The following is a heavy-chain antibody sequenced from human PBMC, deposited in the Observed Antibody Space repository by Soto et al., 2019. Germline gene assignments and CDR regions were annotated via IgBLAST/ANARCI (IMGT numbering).Heavy chain of an antibody. CDR2: IYYSGST. Sequence: ETLSLTCTVSGDSMSSYYWSWIRQPPGKGLEWIGYIYYSGSTTYNPSLRSRVTMSVDTSKNQFSLRLSSVTAADTAVYYCARAKSNYQTFDHWGQGSQVTVSS. V-gene: IGHV4-59*01. D-gene: IGHD4-4*01. CDR1: GDSMSSYY. J-gene: IGHJ4*02. CDR3: ARAKSNYQTFDH.